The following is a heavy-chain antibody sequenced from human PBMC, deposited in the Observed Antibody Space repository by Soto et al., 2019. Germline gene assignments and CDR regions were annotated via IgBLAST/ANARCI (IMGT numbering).Heavy chain of an antibody. V-gene: IGHV1-8*01. J-gene: IGHJ3*02. CDR3: ARRGGCTNGVCYPFAFDI. D-gene: IGHD2-8*01. CDR2: MNPNSGNT. CDR1: GYTFTSYD. Sequence: ASVKVSCKASGYTFTSYDINWVRQATGQGLEWMGWMNPNSGNTGYAQKFQGRVTMTRNTSISTAYMELSSLRSEDTAVYYFARRGGCTNGVCYPFAFDIWGQGTMVTVSS.